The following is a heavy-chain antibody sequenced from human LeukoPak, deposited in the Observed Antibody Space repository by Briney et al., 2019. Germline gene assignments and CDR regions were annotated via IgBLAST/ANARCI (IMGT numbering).Heavy chain of an antibody. V-gene: IGHV4-38-2*01. CDR1: GYSISSGYY. J-gene: IGHJ5*02. CDR3: ARQDFVVVVPAAITAFDP. D-gene: IGHD2-2*01. Sequence: PSETLSLTCAVSGYSISSGYYWGWIRQPPGKGLEWIGSIYYSGSTYYNPSLKSRVTISVDTSKNQCSLKLSSVTAADTAVCYCARQDFVVVVPAAITAFDPWGQGTLVTVSS. CDR2: IYYSGST.